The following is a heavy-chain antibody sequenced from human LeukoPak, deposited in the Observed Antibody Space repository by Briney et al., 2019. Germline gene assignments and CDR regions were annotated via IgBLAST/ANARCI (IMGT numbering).Heavy chain of an antibody. CDR1: GYTFTGYY. D-gene: IGHD3-10*01. CDR3: AREGLLWFGELLFNWFDP. V-gene: IGHV1-2*06. CDR2: INPNSGGT. J-gene: IGHJ5*02. Sequence: ASVKVFCKASGYTFTGYYMHWVRQAPGQGLGWMGRINPNSGGTNYAQKLQGRVTMTRDTSISTAYMELSRLRSDDTAVYYCAREGLLWFGELLFNWFDPWGQGTLVTVSS.